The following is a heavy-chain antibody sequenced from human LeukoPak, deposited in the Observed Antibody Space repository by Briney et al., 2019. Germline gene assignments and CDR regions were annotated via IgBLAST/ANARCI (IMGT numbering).Heavy chain of an antibody. D-gene: IGHD3-22*01. V-gene: IGHV3-23*01. CDR3: ASQSLNYYDSSGREPI. Sequence: GGSLRLSCAASGFTFSSYAMSWVRQAPGKGLEWVSAISGSGGSTYYADSVKGRFTISRDNSKNTLYLQMNSLRAEDTAVYYCASQSLNYYDSSGREPIWGQGTMVTVSS. CDR1: GFTFSSYA. CDR2: ISGSGGST. J-gene: IGHJ3*02.